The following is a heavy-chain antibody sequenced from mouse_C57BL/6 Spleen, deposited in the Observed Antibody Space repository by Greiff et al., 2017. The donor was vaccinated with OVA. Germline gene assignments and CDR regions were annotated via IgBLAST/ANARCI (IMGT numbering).Heavy chain of an antibody. CDR3: GRGGGYGDYYAMDY. D-gene: IGHD2-2*01. J-gene: IGHJ4*01. V-gene: IGHV1-69*01. Sequence: QVQLQQPGAELVMPGASVKLSCKASGYTFTSYWMHWVKQRPGQGLEWIGEIDPSDSYTNSNQKFKGKSTLTLDKSSSPAYMPLSILPSEDSAVDDWGRGGGYGDYYAMDYWGQGTSVTVSS. CDR1: GYTFTSYW. CDR2: IDPSDSYT.